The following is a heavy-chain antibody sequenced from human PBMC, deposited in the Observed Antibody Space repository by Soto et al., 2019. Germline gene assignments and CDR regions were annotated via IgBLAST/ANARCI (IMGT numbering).Heavy chain of an antibody. CDR2: ISSNGGST. CDR1: GLTFSSCA. V-gene: IGHV3-64D*08. CDR3: VKSDGIATRPYGYDT. Sequence: GGSLRLSCSASGLTFSSCAMYWVRQAPGKGLEYVSAISSNGGSTHDADSVKGRFTISRDNSKNTLYLQMSSLRAEDAAVYYCVKSDGIATRPYGYDTWGQGTMVTVSS. D-gene: IGHD6-6*01. J-gene: IGHJ3*02.